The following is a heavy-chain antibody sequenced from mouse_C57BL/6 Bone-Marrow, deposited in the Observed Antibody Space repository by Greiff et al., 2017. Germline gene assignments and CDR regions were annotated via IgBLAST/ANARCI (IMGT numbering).Heavy chain of an antibody. J-gene: IGHJ2*01. CDR2: LSGGGGNT. V-gene: IGHV5-9*01. CDR1: GFTFSSYT. D-gene: IGHD1-1*01. CDR3: ARGLYYYGSTYFDY. Sequence: EVKLQESGGGLVKPGGSLKLSCAASGFTFSSYTMSWVRQTPEKRLEWVATLSGGGGNTYYPDSVKGRFTISRDHAKNTLYLQMSSLRSEDTALDYCARGLYYYGSTYFDYWGQGTTLTVSS.